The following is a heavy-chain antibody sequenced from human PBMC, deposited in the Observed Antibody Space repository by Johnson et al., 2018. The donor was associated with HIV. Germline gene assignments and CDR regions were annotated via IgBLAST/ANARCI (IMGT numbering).Heavy chain of an antibody. Sequence: VQLVESGGGLVQPGRSLRLSCRASGFTFGDYAMSWFRHAPGKGLAWVGFIRSKAYGGTTEYAASVKGRFTISRDDSKSIAYLQMNSLKTADTAVCYCARGGITIFGVVDVFDIWGQGTMVTVSS. V-gene: IGHV3-49*03. D-gene: IGHD3-3*01. CDR2: IRSKAYGGTT. J-gene: IGHJ3*02. CDR1: GFTFGDYA. CDR3: ARGGITIFGVVDVFDI.